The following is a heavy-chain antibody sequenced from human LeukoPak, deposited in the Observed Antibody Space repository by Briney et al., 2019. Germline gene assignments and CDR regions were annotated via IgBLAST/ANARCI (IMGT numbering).Heavy chain of an antibody. D-gene: IGHD2/OR15-2a*01. CDR3: ARTPIFRTFAFDI. Sequence: GGSLRLSCAASGFTSRSYDMHWVRQIIGKGLEWVSGIGSVGDTYYSDSVKGRFTISRENGKKSMYLQMNSLRAGDTAVYYCARTPIFRTFAFDIWGQGTMVTVSS. CDR1: GFTSRSYD. CDR2: IGSVGDT. J-gene: IGHJ3*02. V-gene: IGHV3-13*04.